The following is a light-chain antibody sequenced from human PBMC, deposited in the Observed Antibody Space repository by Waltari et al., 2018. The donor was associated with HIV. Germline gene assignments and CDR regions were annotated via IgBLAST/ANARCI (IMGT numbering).Light chain of an antibody. Sequence: EIVLTQSPGTLSLSPGERATLSCRASQSVSSSYLAWYQQKPGQAPRLLIYGASSRATGIPDRFSGSGSGTDFTLTISRLEPGDFAVYYCQQYGGSLSITFGQGTRLEIK. J-gene: IGKJ5*01. CDR1: QSVSSSY. V-gene: IGKV3-20*01. CDR2: GAS. CDR3: QQYGGSLSIT.